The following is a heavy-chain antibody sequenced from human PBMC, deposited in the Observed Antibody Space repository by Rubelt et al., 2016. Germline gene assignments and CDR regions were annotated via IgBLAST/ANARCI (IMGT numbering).Heavy chain of an antibody. J-gene: IGHJ4*02. V-gene: IGHV4-39*01. D-gene: IGHD6-6*01. CDR1: GGSISTTYYY. CDR3: ARQFSSSSSWEFGR. CDR2: IYYSGST. Sequence: QLQLQESGPGLVKPSETLSLTCTVSGGSISTTYYYWGWIRQPPGKGLEWIGSIYYSGSTYCNPSLKWRFTIPVDTSRNQCSVKRNSVTAADTAVYYCARQFSSSSSWEFGRWGQGTLVTVSS.